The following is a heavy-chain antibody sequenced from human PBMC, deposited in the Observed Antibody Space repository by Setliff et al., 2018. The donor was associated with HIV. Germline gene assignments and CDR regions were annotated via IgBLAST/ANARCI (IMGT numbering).Heavy chain of an antibody. V-gene: IGHV4-39*01. CDR2: IHSSGST. CDR3: ASSEDSGTYGEPYDS. CDR1: GDSIISSRNF. D-gene: IGHD1-26*01. Sequence: PSETLSLTCTVSGDSIISSRNFWGWIRQPPGKGLEWIGNIHSSGSTYYNPSLKSRVFISVDLSINQFSLKPHSVTAADTAVYYCASSEDSGTYGEPYDSWGQGALVTVS. J-gene: IGHJ4*02.